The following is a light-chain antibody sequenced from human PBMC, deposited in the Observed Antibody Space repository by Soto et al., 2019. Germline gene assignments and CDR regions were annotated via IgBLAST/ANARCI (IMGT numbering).Light chain of an antibody. V-gene: IGLV2-14*03. CDR1: SSDVGGYNF. CDR2: DVS. Sequence: QSALTQPASVSGSPGQSITISCTGTSSDVGGYNFVSWYQQHPGKAPKLVISDVSDRPSGVSDRFSGSKSGNTASLTISGLQADDEADYYCSSYTSSTTRVVFGGGTKLTVL. CDR3: SSYTSSTTRVV. J-gene: IGLJ2*01.